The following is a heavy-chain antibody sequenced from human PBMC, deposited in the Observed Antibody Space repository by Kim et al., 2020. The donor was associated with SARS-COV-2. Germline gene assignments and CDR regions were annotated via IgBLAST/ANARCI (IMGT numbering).Heavy chain of an antibody. Sequence: SETLSLTCTVAGGSVSSSSYYWGWIRQPPGKGLEWIGSIYYTGSTYYNPSLKSRVTISVDTSKNQFSPKLSSVTAADTAAYYCARHWRPWLDTTLSYFDYWGQGTLVTVSS. CDR2: IYYTGST. CDR1: GGSVSSSSYY. V-gene: IGHV4-39*01. D-gene: IGHD6-19*01. CDR3: ARHWRPWLDTTLSYFDY. J-gene: IGHJ4*02.